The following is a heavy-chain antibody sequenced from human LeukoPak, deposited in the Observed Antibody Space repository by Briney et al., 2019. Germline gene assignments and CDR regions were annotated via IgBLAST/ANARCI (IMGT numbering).Heavy chain of an antibody. Sequence: PGESLKISCKGSGYSFTNYWIGWVRQMPGKGLEWMGIIYPGDSNTRYSPSFQGQVTVSADKSISTAYLQWSSLKASDTAMYYCARCMASYNSNWYADYWGQGTLVTVSS. CDR1: GYSFTNYW. J-gene: IGHJ4*02. V-gene: IGHV5-51*01. D-gene: IGHD6-13*01. CDR3: ARCMASYNSNWYADY. CDR2: IYPGDSNT.